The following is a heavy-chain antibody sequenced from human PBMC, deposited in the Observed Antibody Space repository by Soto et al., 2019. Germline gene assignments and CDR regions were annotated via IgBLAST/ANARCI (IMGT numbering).Heavy chain of an antibody. CDR1: GFTFTSSA. CDR3: AEYYYDSSGYDGMAFDI. J-gene: IGHJ3*02. D-gene: IGHD3-22*01. CDR2: IVVGSGNT. Sequence: SVKVSCKASGFTFTSSAVQWVRQARGQRLEWIGWIVVGSGNTNYAQKFQERVTITRDMSTSTAYMELSSLRSEDTAVYYCAEYYYDSSGYDGMAFDIWGQGTMVTVSS. V-gene: IGHV1-58*01.